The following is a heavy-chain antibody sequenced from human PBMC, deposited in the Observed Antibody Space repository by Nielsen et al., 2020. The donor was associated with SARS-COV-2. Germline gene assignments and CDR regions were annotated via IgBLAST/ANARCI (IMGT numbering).Heavy chain of an antibody. J-gene: IGHJ4*02. CDR3: ARIRDGYNQGGVDY. D-gene: IGHD5-24*01. V-gene: IGHV2-5*01. Sequence: SGPTLVKPTQTLTLTCTFSGFSLSTSGVGVGWIRQPPGKALEWLALIYWNDDKRYSPSLKSRLTITKDTSKNQVVLTMTNMDPVDTATYYCARIRDGYNQGGVDYWGQGTLVTVSS. CDR2: IYWNDDK. CDR1: GFSLSTSGVG.